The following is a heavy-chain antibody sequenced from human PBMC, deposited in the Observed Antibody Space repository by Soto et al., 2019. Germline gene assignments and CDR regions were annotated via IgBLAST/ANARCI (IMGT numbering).Heavy chain of an antibody. Sequence: ASVKVSCKASGGTFSSYAISWVRQAPGQGLEWMGGIIPIFGTANYAQKFQGRVTITADESTSTAYMELSSLRSEDTAVYYCARDLGYCSSTSCSEYYYYGMDVWGQGTTVTV. CDR2: IIPIFGTA. D-gene: IGHD2-2*01. J-gene: IGHJ6*02. CDR1: GGTFSSYA. V-gene: IGHV1-69*13. CDR3: ARDLGYCSSTSCSEYYYYGMDV.